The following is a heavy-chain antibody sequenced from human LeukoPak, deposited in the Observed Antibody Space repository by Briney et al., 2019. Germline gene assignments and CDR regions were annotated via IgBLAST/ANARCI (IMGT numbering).Heavy chain of an antibody. D-gene: IGHD3-3*01. CDR3: ARVVYITIFGVVRYYFDY. CDR2: IYYSGST. Sequence: PSETLSLTCTVSGGSISSYYWSWLRQPPGKGLEWLGYIYYSGSTNYNPSLKSRVTISVDTSKNQFSLKLSSVTAADTAVYYCARVVYITIFGVVRYYFDYWGQGTLVTVSS. V-gene: IGHV4-59*01. J-gene: IGHJ4*02. CDR1: GGSISSYY.